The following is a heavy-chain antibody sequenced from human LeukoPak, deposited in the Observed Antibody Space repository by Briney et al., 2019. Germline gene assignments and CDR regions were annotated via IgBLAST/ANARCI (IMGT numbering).Heavy chain of an antibody. CDR2: IYYSGST. CDR3: ARLATNGVSAGAFDI. Sequence: SETLSLTCTVSGGSISSGGYYWSWIRQPPGKGLEWIGYIYYSGSTNYNPSLKSRVTISVDTSKNQFSLKLSSVTAADTAVYYCARLATNGVSAGAFDIWGQGTMVTVSS. V-gene: IGHV4-61*08. CDR1: GGSISSGGYY. D-gene: IGHD4-17*01. J-gene: IGHJ3*02.